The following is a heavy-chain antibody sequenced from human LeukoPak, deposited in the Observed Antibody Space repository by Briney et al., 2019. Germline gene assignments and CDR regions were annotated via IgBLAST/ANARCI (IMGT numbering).Heavy chain of an antibody. D-gene: IGHD3/OR15-3a*01. V-gene: IGHV1-69-2*01. CDR1: GYTFTDYY. Sequence: EASVKVSCKVSGYTFTDYYMHWVQQAPGKGLEWMGLVDPEDGETIYAEKFQGRVTITADTSTDTAYMELSSLRSEDTAVYYCATLPMISAPENNWFDPWGQGTLVTVSS. J-gene: IGHJ5*02. CDR2: VDPEDGET. CDR3: ATLPMISAPENNWFDP.